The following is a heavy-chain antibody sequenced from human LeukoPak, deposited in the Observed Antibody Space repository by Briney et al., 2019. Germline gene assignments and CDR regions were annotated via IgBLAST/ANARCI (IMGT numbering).Heavy chain of an antibody. CDR1: GGSISSYY. CDR3: ARGGGSSTSPVDY. Sequence: SETLSLTCTVSGGSISSYYWSWIRQPPGKGLEWIGYIYYSGSTNYNPSLKSRVTISVDTSKNQFSLKLSSVTAADTAVYYCARGGGSSTSPVDYWGQGTLVTVSS. D-gene: IGHD2-2*01. J-gene: IGHJ4*02. V-gene: IGHV4-59*08. CDR2: IYYSGST.